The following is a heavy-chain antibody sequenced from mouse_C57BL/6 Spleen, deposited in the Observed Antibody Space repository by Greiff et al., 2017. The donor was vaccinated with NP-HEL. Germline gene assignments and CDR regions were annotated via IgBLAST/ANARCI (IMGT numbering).Heavy chain of an antibody. D-gene: IGHD4-1*01. Sequence: EVKLMESGGGLVKPGGSLKLSCAASGFTFSDYGMHWVRQAPEKGLEWVAYISSGSSTIYYADTVKGRFTISRDNAKNTLFLQMTSLRSEDTAMYYCARNWEGAFDYWGQGTTLTVSS. V-gene: IGHV5-17*01. CDR2: ISSGSSTI. J-gene: IGHJ2*01. CDR1: GFTFSDYG. CDR3: ARNWEGAFDY.